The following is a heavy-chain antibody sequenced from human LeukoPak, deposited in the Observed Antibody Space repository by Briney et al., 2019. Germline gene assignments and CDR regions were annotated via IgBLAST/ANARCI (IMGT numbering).Heavy chain of an antibody. V-gene: IGHV3-49*04. D-gene: IGHD6-13*01. CDR3: LRCVGSSWYRCFDV. J-gene: IGHJ4*02. Sequence: QTGGSLRLSCTGSGINLGKYGMSWVRQAPGKGPEYVGFSGSTTYGGTAIYAAPVQGRFVLSRDESKNIAYLQMDSLEIEDTAVYYCLRCVGSSWYRCFDVWGPGTLVTVSS. CDR1: GINLGKYG. CDR2: SGSTTYGGTA.